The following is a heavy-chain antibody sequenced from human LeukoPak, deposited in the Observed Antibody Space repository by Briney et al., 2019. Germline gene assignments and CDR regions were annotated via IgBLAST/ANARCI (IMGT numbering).Heavy chain of an antibody. V-gene: IGHV4-30-4*01. CDR3: ARSAVTSLYYFDY. CDR1: GGSIRSGDYY. D-gene: IGHD4-17*01. Sequence: SQTLSLTCTVSGGSIRSGDYYWSWIRQPPGKGLEWIGYIYYSGSTYYNPSLKSRVTISVDTSKNQFSLKLSSVTAADTAVYYCARSAVTSLYYFDYWGQGTLVTVSS. J-gene: IGHJ4*02. CDR2: IYYSGST.